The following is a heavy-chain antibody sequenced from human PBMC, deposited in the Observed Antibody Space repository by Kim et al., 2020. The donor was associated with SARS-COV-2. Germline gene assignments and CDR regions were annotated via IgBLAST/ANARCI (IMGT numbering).Heavy chain of an antibody. V-gene: IGHV4-31*03. Sequence: SETLSLTCTVSGGSISSGGYYWSWIRQHPGKGLEWIGYIYYSGSTYYNPSLKSRVTISVDTSKNQFSLKLSSMTAADTAVYYCAIVEGITIIGVVIIGAFDIWGQGTMVTVSS. CDR2: IYYSGST. J-gene: IGHJ3*02. D-gene: IGHD3-3*01. CDR3: AIVEGITIIGVVIIGAFDI. CDR1: GGSISSGGYY.